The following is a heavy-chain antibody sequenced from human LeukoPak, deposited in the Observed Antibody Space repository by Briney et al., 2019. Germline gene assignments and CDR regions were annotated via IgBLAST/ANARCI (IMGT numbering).Heavy chain of an antibody. CDR1: GGTFSSYA. Sequence: SVKVSRKASGGTFSSYAISWVRQAPGQGLEWMGRIIPIFGTANYAQKFQGRVTITTDESTSTAYMELSSLRSEDTAVYYCARGRLRLGLPGFDYWGQGTLVTVSS. CDR2: IIPIFGTA. D-gene: IGHD3-16*01. V-gene: IGHV1-69*05. J-gene: IGHJ4*02. CDR3: ARGRLRLGLPGFDY.